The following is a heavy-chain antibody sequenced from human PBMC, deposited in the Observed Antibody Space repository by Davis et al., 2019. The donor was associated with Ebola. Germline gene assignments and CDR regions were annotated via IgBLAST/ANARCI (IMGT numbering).Heavy chain of an antibody. CDR1: GGTFSSYA. Sequence: SVKVSCMASGGTFSSYAISWVRQAPGQGLEWMGRIIPILGIANYAQKLQGRVTMTRDTSTSTAYMELRSLRSDDTAVYYCATDIRSGWFDPWGQGTLVTVSS. CDR2: IIPILGIA. D-gene: IGHD3-10*01. CDR3: ATDIRSGWFDP. V-gene: IGHV1-69*04. J-gene: IGHJ5*02.